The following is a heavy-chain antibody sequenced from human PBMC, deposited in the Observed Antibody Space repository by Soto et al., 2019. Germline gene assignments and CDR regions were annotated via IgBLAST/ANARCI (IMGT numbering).Heavy chain of an antibody. CDR2: IYWDDDK. V-gene: IGHV2-5*02. D-gene: IGHD2-2*01. Sequence: QITLKESGPTLVKPTQTLTLTCTFSGFSLSTSGVGVGWIRQPPGKALEWLALIYWDDDKRYSPSLKSRLTNPTDTSNNQADLTMPNMDPVDTATYYCAHGREVVVVPAATHRSNWFDPGGQGTLVTVSS. CDR3: AHGREVVVVPAATHRSNWFDP. J-gene: IGHJ5*02. CDR1: GFSLSTSGVG.